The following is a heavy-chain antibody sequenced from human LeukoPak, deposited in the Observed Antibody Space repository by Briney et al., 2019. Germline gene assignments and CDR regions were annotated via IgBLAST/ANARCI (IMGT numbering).Heavy chain of an antibody. J-gene: IGHJ4*02. Sequence: SVKVSCKASGGTFSSYAISWVRQAPGQGLEWMGGITPIFGTANYAQKFQGRVTITADESTSTAYMELSSLRSEDTAVYYCARRAIAARLVITNYFDYWGQGTLVTVSS. V-gene: IGHV1-69*13. CDR1: GGTFSSYA. D-gene: IGHD6-6*01. CDR3: ARRAIAARLVITNYFDY. CDR2: ITPIFGTA.